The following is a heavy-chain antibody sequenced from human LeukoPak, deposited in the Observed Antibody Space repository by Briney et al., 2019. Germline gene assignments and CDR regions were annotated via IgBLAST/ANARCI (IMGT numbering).Heavy chain of an antibody. CDR1: GYTFTGYC. CDR2: INPNSGGT. J-gene: IGHJ3*02. V-gene: IGHV1-2*02. CDR3: ARDYYDSSGSDAFDI. D-gene: IGHD3-22*01. Sequence: ASVKVSCKASGYTFTGYCMHWVRQAPGQGLEWMGWINPNSGGTNYAQKFQGRVTMTRDTSISTAYMELSRLRSDDTAVYYCARDYYDSSGSDAFDIWGQGTMVTVSS.